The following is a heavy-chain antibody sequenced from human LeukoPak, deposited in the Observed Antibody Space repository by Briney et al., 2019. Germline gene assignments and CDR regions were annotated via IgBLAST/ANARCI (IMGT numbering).Heavy chain of an antibody. J-gene: IGHJ4*02. CDR2: IKQDGSEK. Sequence: PGGSLRLSCAASGFTFSSYWMSWVRQAPGKGLEWVATIKQDGSEKYYVDSVKGRFTISRDNAKNSLYLQMNSLKTEDTAVYYCTTQGHYYDSSGYNFVDYWGQGTLVTVSS. V-gene: IGHV3-7*03. D-gene: IGHD3-22*01. CDR3: TTQGHYYDSSGYNFVDY. CDR1: GFTFSSYW.